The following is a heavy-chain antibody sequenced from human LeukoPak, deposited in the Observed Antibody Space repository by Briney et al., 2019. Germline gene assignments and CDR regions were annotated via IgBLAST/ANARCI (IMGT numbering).Heavy chain of an antibody. V-gene: IGHV1-69*05. CDR1: GGTFSSYA. Sequence: SVKVSCKASGGTFSSYAISWVRQAPGQGLEWMGRIIPIFGTANYAQKFQGRVTITTDESKSTPYMELSSLRSEDTAGYYCARTDIVATITRDFDYWGQGTLVTVSS. J-gene: IGHJ4*02. CDR3: ARTDIVATITRDFDY. CDR2: IIPIFGTA. D-gene: IGHD5-12*01.